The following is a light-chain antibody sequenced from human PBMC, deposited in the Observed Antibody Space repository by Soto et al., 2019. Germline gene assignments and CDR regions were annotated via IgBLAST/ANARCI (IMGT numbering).Light chain of an antibody. J-gene: IGKJ5*01. CDR1: QDVGKW. CDR2: GAS. V-gene: IGKV1-12*01. CDR3: QQANSFPIT. Sequence: DIQMTQSPPSVSASVGDRVTITCRASQDVGKWVARYQQKSGKAPTLLIHGASNLQSGVPPRYSGSGYGTDFTLTISSLQPEDFATYYCQQANSFPITFGQGTRLEIK.